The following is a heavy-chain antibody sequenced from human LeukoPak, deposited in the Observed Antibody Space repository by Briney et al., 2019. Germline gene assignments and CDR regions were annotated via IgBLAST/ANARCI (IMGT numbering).Heavy chain of an antibody. CDR1: GFTFSDYY. V-gene: IGHV3-11*01. D-gene: IGHD3-3*01. Sequence: GRSLRLSCAASGFTFSDYYMSWIPQAPGKGLEWVSYISSSGSIIYYADSVKGRFTISRDNAKSSLYLQMNSLRAEDTAVYYSARAGVSADYWGQGTLVTVSS. J-gene: IGHJ4*02. CDR3: ARAGVSADY. CDR2: ISSSGSII.